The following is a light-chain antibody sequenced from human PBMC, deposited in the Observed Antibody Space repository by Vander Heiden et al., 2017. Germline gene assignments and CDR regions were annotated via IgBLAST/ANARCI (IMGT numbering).Light chain of an antibody. CDR1: QSVRSNY. CDR3: QQYSDSLST. J-gene: IGKJ1*01. V-gene: IGKV3-20*01. Sequence: DIVLTQSPGTVSSSPGERATLSCRASQSVRSNYLAWYQQTPGQAPRLLIYCASRRATGIPDRCSGSGSGTDFTLTISRLEPEDFAVYYCQQYSDSLSTFGQGTKVEVK. CDR2: CAS.